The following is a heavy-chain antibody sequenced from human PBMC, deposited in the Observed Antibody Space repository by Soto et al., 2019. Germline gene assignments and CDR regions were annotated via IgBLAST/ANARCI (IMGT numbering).Heavy chain of an antibody. Sequence: PGGSLRLSCAASGFTVSSNYMSWVRQAPGKGLEWVSVIYSGGSTYYADSVKGRFTISRDNSKNTLYLQMNSLRAEDTAVYYCARAPMTTVTTGIDWGQGTLVTVSS. J-gene: IGHJ4*02. V-gene: IGHV3-66*01. CDR1: GFTVSSNY. CDR2: IYSGGST. D-gene: IGHD4-17*01. CDR3: ARAPMTTVTTGID.